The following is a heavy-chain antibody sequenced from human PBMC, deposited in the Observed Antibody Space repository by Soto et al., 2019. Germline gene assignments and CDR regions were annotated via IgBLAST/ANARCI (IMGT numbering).Heavy chain of an antibody. Sequence: ASVKVSCKASGYTFTSYYMHWVRQAPGQGLEWMGIINPSGGSTSYAQKFQGRVTMTRDTSTSTVYMELSSLRSEDTAVYYCARTIGRDTAMVTLDYWGQGTLVTVSS. CDR2: INPSGGST. D-gene: IGHD5-18*01. V-gene: IGHV1-46*01. CDR1: GYTFTSYY. CDR3: ARTIGRDTAMVTLDY. J-gene: IGHJ4*02.